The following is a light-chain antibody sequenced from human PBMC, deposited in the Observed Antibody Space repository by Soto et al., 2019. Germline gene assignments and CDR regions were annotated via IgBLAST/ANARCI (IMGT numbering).Light chain of an antibody. J-gene: IGKJ1*01. Sequence: ESLLTQSPGTLSLSPGERATVSCRARQSASSSYFAWYQQKPGQAPRLLISGASNRATGIPDRFSGSGSGTDFTLTISRLEPEDFDVYYCQHYARSVGTFGQGPMVEIK. V-gene: IGKV3-20*01. CDR1: QSASSSY. CDR3: QHYARSVGT. CDR2: GAS.